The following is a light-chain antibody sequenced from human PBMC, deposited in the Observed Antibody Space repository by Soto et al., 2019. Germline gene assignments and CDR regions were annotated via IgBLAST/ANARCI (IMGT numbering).Light chain of an antibody. CDR1: SSDVGGYNY. CDR2: DVN. J-gene: IGLJ2*01. Sequence: QSALTQPASVSGSPGQSITISCTGTSSDVGGYNYVSWYQQHPGKAPKVIIFDVNNRHSGVANRFSGSKSGNTASLTISGLHTEDEDDYYCSSYTNSRSVIFGGGTKLTVL. CDR3: SSYTNSRSVI. V-gene: IGLV2-14*03.